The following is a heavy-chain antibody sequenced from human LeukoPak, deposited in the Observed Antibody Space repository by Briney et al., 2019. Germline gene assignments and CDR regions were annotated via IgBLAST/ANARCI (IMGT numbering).Heavy chain of an antibody. CDR3: ARDTILSGSPLDY. CDR1: GASISGSAYY. CDR2: IHYSGSS. J-gene: IGHJ4*02. Sequence: SETLSLTCTVSGASISGSAYYWDWIRQPPGKGLEWIGSIHYSGSSYYNPSLKSRVTFSIDTSRNQFSLRLNSVTAADTAVYYCARDTILSGSPLDYWGQGILVTVSS. V-gene: IGHV4-39*07. D-gene: IGHD3-10*01.